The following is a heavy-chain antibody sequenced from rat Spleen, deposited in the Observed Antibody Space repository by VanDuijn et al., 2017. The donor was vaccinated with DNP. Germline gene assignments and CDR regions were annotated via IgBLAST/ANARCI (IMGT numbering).Heavy chain of an antibody. J-gene: IGHJ1*01. CDR2: ISTVGDNA. CDR1: GFTFSKYG. Sequence: EVRLVESGGGLVQPGRSMKLSCAASGFTFSKYGMAWVRQTPTKGLEWVASISTVGDNAYYRDSVKGRFTLSRDNAKRTLYLQMDSLRSEDTATYYCARRDSFDWCFDFWGPGTMVTVSS. V-gene: IGHV5-25*01. CDR3: ARRDSFDWCFDF.